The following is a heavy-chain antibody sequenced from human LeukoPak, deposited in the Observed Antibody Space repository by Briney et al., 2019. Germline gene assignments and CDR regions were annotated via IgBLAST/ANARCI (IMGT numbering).Heavy chain of an antibody. CDR3: ARIPGNSGFGDIAFWSAPAPIDAFDI. V-gene: IGHV4-39*01. Sequence: SETLSLTCTVSGGSISSSSYYWGWIRQPPGKGLEWIGSIYYSGSTYYNPSLKSRVTISVDTSKNRFSLKLSSVTAADTAVYYCARIPGNSGFGDIAFWSAPAPIDAFDIWGQGTMVTVSS. CDR2: IYYSGST. D-gene: IGHD3-3*01. CDR1: GGSISSSSYY. J-gene: IGHJ3*02.